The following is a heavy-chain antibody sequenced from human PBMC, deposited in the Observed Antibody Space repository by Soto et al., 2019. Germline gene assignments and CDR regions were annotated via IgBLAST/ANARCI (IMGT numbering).Heavy chain of an antibody. V-gene: IGHV3-30-3*01. CDR3: ARDGGAY. CDR2: MSYDGSNK. J-gene: IGHJ4*02. D-gene: IGHD3-16*01. Sequence: QVQLVESGGGVVQPGRSLRLSCAASGFTFSSYAMHWVRRAPGKGLEWMAVMSYDGSNKYYADSLQGRFTISRDNSTNTLYLQMNSLRPEDPSLYYFARDGGAYWGQGTLVIVSS. CDR1: GFTFSSYA.